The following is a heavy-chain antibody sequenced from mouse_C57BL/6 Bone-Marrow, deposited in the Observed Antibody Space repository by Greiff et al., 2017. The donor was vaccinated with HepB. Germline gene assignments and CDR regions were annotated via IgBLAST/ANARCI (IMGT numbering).Heavy chain of an antibody. CDR3: ACPITTGFTGDYAMDY. CDR2: IWSGGST. CDR1: GFSLTSYG. V-gene: IGHV2-2*01. D-gene: IGHD1-1*01. J-gene: IGHJ4*01. Sequence: QVQLQQSGPGLVQPSQSLSITCTVSGFSLTSYGVHWVRQSPGKGLEWLGVIWSGGSTDYNAAFISRLSISKDNSKSQVFFKMNSLQADDTAIYYCACPITTGFTGDYAMDYWGQGTSVTVSS.